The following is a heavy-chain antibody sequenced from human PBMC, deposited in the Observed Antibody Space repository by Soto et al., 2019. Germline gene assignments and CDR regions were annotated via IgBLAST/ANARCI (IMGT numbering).Heavy chain of an antibody. CDR1: GFTLSSYW. Sequence: VGSLRLSCEASGFTLSSYWMHCFRQAPGKGLVWVSRINPDGTSPNYAESVKGRFTISRDNAKNTLYLQMNSLRTEDTALYFCARALRASDIWGQGTMVTVSS. V-gene: IGHV3-74*01. CDR3: ARALRASDI. J-gene: IGHJ3*02. D-gene: IGHD4-17*01. CDR2: INPDGTSP.